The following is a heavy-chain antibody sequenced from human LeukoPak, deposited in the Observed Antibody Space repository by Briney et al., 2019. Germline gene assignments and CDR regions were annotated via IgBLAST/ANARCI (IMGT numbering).Heavy chain of an antibody. J-gene: IGHJ4*02. D-gene: IGHD2-21*01. Sequence: GASVKLSCTASVYIVTDYYLHWVRQAPGQGLEWMGWINPNSGVTNYAKTSQDRFTIIADTSMSTAYLQLTRLTSDDPAVYYCARDIVVVPAVEAEDCWGQGTLVTVTS. CDR3: ARDIVVVPAVEAEDC. CDR1: VYIVTDYY. V-gene: IGHV1-2*02. CDR2: INPNSGVT.